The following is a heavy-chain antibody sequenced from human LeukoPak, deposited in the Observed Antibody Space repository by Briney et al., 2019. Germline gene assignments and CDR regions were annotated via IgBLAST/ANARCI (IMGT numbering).Heavy chain of an antibody. CDR1: VGSISSGGSS. V-gene: IGHV4-30-2*01. J-gene: IGHJ4*02. CDR2: IYHSGST. D-gene: IGHD5-12*01. Sequence: SETLSLTCAVSVGSISSGGSSWSWIRQPPGKGLEWIGYIYHSGSTYYNPSLRSRVTISVDRSKNQFSLKLSSVTAAGTAVYYCARASGYALLDYWGQGTLVTVSS. CDR3: ARASGYALLDY.